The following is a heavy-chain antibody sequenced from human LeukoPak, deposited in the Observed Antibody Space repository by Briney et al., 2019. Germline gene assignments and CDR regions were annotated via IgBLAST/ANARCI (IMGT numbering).Heavy chain of an antibody. CDR1: GFTFSSYD. CDR3: ARGNNHDW. D-gene: IGHD1/OR15-1a*01. J-gene: IGHJ4*02. CDR2: ICTGGDT. Sequence: PGGSLRLSCVTSGFTFSSYDMHWVRRPPGKSLEWVSGICTGGDTYYPDSVTGRFTISRENAKKSLYLQMNSLKAGDTAVYYCARGNNHDWWGQGTLVTVSS. V-gene: IGHV3-13*01.